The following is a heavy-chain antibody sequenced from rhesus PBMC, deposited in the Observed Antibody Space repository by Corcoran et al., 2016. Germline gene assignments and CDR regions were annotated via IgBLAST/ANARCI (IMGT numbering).Heavy chain of an antibody. J-gene: IGHJ4*01. CDR3: ARDRGSGWFDD. Sequence: QVQLQESGPGVVKPSETLSLTCAVSGGSISGYYLWSWISQPPGTGLEWIGYIGGSSGRNNYKPSHKRRVNIAKDTAKNQVSLKLSSVTAADTAVYYCARDRGSGWFDDWGQGVLVTGSS. CDR2: IGGSSGRN. D-gene: IGHD6-31*01. V-gene: IGHV4-127*01. CDR1: GGSISGYY.